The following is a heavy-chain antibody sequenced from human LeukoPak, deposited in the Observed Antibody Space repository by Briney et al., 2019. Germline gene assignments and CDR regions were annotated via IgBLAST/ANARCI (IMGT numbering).Heavy chain of an antibody. Sequence: SETLSLTCTVSGGSISTYYWSWIRQPPGKGLEWIGYIYYSGSTNSNPSLKSRVTISVDTSKNQFSLKLSSVTAADTAVYYCARDSTYYDYVWGSYRREYYFDYWGQGTLVTVSS. CDR2: IYYSGST. V-gene: IGHV4-59*12. CDR3: ARDSTYYDYVWGSYRREYYFDY. J-gene: IGHJ4*02. D-gene: IGHD3-16*02. CDR1: GGSISTYY.